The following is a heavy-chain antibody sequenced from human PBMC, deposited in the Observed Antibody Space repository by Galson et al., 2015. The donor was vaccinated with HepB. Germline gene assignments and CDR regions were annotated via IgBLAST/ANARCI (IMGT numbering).Heavy chain of an antibody. CDR1: GFTFSSYW. D-gene: IGHD2-15*01. CDR3: ARDGWGCSGGSCYFGL. J-gene: IGHJ2*01. V-gene: IGHV3-7*01. Sequence: SLRLSCAASGFTFSSYWMSWVRQAPGKGLEWVANIKQDGSEKYYVDSVKGRFTISRDNAKNSLYLQMNSLRAEDTAVYYCARDGWGCSGGSCYFGLWGRGTLVTVSS. CDR2: IKQDGSEK.